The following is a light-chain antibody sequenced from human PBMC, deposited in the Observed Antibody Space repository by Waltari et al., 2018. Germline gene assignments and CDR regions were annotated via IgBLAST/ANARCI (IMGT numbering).Light chain of an antibody. Sequence: QSVLPQPPSASGTPGQRVTISCSGSRSNIGSNPVYWFHQLPGTAPQLLIHRNNALPSGLPDRFSGSKSGTSASLASSGLRSDDDADYYCAAWDDSLSGPGFGGGTNLTVL. J-gene: IGLJ2*01. CDR1: RSNIGSNP. CDR2: RNN. V-gene: IGLV1-47*01. CDR3: AAWDDSLSGPG.